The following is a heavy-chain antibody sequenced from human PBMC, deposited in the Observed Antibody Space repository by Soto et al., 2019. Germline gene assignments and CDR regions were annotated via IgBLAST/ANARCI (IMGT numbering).Heavy chain of an antibody. CDR3: AKSIAARPRRDYYYGMDV. V-gene: IGHV1-69*13. J-gene: IGHJ6*02. CDR1: GGTFSSYA. Sequence: GASVKVSCKASGGTFSSYAISWVRQAPGQGLEWMGGIIPIFGTANYAQKFQGRVTITADESTSTAYMELSSLRSEDTAVYYCAKSIAARPRRDYYYGMDVWGQGTTVTVSS. CDR2: IIPIFGTA. D-gene: IGHD6-6*01.